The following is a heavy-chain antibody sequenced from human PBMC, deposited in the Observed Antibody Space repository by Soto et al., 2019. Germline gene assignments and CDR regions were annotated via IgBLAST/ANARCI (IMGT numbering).Heavy chain of an antibody. V-gene: IGHV3-23*01. Sequence: GGSLRLSCAASGFTFSSYAMSWVRQAPGKGLEWVSAISGSGGSTYYADSVRGRFTISRDNSKNTLYLQMNSLRAEDTAVYYCASRYYYDSSGYYDDAFDIWGQGTMVTVSS. D-gene: IGHD3-22*01. CDR1: GFTFSSYA. J-gene: IGHJ3*02. CDR3: ASRYYYDSSGYYDDAFDI. CDR2: ISGSGGST.